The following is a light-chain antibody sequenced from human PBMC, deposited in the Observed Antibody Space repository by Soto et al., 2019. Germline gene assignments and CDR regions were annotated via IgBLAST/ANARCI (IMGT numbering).Light chain of an antibody. CDR1: QRINNW. CDR3: QQYNGYSGT. CDR2: KAS. J-gene: IGKJ2*02. Sequence: DTQMTQSPSTLSASVGDRVTITCRASQRINNWLAWYQQKPGKAPKLLIYKASNLESGVPSRFSGSASGTEFTLTISSLQPDDLATYYCQQYNGYSGTFGQGTKLEIK. V-gene: IGKV1-5*03.